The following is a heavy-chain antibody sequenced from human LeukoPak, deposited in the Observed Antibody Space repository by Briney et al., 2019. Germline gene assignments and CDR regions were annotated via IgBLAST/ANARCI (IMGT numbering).Heavy chain of an antibody. D-gene: IGHD3-10*01. Sequence: PGGSLRLSCTGSGFTFNDSWMTWGRQAPGKGLEWLANLRPDGSYKYYVDSVKGRFTISRDNAKNSLYLQMNSLRDEDTAVYYCARDGEESYNYYYMDVWGKGTTVTVSS. CDR1: GFTFNDSW. CDR2: LRPDGSYK. J-gene: IGHJ6*03. CDR3: ARDGEESYNYYYMDV. V-gene: IGHV3-7*01.